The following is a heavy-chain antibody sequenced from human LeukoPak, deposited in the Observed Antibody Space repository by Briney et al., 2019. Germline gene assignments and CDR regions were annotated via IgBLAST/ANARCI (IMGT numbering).Heavy chain of an antibody. CDR3: ARGGAYGSGSYYNMNF. V-gene: IGHV3-64*01. CDR2: ISTDGGST. J-gene: IGHJ4*02. D-gene: IGHD3-10*01. CDR1: GFSFSSYA. Sequence: QTGGSLRLSCAASGFSFSSYAMHWVRQAPGKGLEYVSSISTDGGSTYCANSVKGRFTISRDNSKNTLYLQMGSLRAEDMAVYYCARGGAYGSGSYYNMNFWGQGTLVTVSS.